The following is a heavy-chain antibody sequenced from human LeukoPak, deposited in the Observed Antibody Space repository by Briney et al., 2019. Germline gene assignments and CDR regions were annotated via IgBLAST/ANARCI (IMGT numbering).Heavy chain of an antibody. CDR1: GFTVSSNY. D-gene: IGHD1-26*01. Sequence: PGGSLRLSCAASGFTVSSNYMSWVRQAPGKGLERVSVIYSGGSTYYADSVKGRFTISRDNAKNSLFLQMNSLRAEDTAVYYCARGQVVGATFGMDVWGKGTTVTVSS. J-gene: IGHJ6*04. V-gene: IGHV3-53*01. CDR2: IYSGGST. CDR3: ARGQVVGATFGMDV.